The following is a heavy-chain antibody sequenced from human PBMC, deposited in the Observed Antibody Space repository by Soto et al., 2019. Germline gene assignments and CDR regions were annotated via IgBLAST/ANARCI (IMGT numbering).Heavy chain of an antibody. D-gene: IGHD2-15*01. CDR3: ANPWRGYFFRGLSSEAV. Sequence: EVQLMESGGGLVQPGGSLRLSCAASGFTFNTYAMTWVRQAPGKGLEWVSSIFAGGDTTYYADSVKGRFTISRDNSNNMLYGKRDSLRAGDPAVYYCANPWRGYFFRGLSSEAVGGKGTPVPVSS. CDR1: GFTFNTYA. V-gene: IGHV3-23*01. CDR2: IFAGGDTT. J-gene: IGHJ6*03.